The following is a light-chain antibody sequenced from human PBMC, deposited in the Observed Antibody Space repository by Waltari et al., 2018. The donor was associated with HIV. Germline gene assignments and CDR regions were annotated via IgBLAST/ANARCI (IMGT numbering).Light chain of an antibody. CDR3: CSYAGSSTWV. V-gene: IGLV2-23*02. J-gene: IGLJ3*02. CDR2: GVS. Sequence: QSALTQPASVSGSPGQSITISCTRTSSDVGRYNLVSWDQQHPGKAPKLMIYGVSKRPSGVSNRFSGSKSGNTASLTISGLQAEDEADYYCCSYAGSSTWVFGGGTKLTVL. CDR1: SSDVGRYNL.